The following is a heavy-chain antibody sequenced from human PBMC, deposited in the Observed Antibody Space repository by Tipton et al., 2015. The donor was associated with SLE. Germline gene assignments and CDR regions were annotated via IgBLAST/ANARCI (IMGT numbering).Heavy chain of an antibody. CDR2: IYQSGST. CDR3: AATVTIIFDY. V-gene: IGHV4-30-2*05. Sequence: TLSLTCTVSGVPISSGAYSWSWIRQPPGKGLEWIGYIYQSGSTYYNPSLESRAPISVDTSKNQFSLKMTSVTAADTAVYYCAATVTIIFDYWGQGNLVNVSS. CDR1: GVPISSGAYS. J-gene: IGHJ4*02. D-gene: IGHD4-17*01.